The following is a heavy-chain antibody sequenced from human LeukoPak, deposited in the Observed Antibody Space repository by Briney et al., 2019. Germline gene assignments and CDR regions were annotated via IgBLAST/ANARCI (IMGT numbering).Heavy chain of an antibody. V-gene: IGHV3-33*01. CDR3: ARVHRLDYYMDV. CDR1: GFTFSSYV. CDR2: IWYDGSNK. Sequence: GGSLRLSCAASGFTFSSYVMHWVRQAPGKGLEWVAVIWYDGSNKYYADSVKGRFTISRDNSKNTLYLQVNSLRAEDTAVYYCARVHRLDYYMDVWGKGTTVTVSS. D-gene: IGHD2-21*01. J-gene: IGHJ6*03.